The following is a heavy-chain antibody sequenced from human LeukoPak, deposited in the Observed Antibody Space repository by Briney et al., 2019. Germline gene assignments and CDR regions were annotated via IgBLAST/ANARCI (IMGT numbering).Heavy chain of an antibody. V-gene: IGHV4-34*01. Sequence: SETLSLTCAVYGGSFSGYYWSWIRQPPGKGLEWIGEINHSGSTNYNPSLKSRVTISVDTSKNQFSLKLSSVTAADTAVYYCARGSSPPAARGLFDYWGQGTLVTASS. D-gene: IGHD2-2*01. CDR3: ARGSSPPAARGLFDY. CDR2: INHSGST. CDR1: GGSFSGYY. J-gene: IGHJ4*02.